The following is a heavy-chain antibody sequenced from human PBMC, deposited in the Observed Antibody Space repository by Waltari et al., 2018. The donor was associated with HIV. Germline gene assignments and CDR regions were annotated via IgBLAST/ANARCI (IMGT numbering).Heavy chain of an antibody. Sequence: QVQLQQWGAGLLKPSETLSLTCAVYGGPFSVYYWSWIRQPPGKGLEWIGEINHDGHTTYNPSLKGRVTISLDTSRNRFSLKVTSVTAADSAVYYCASRTVPIGEFPDYWGQGTLVTVSS. CDR1: GGPFSVYY. CDR3: ASRTVPIGEFPDY. CDR2: INHDGHT. V-gene: IGHV4-34*01. J-gene: IGHJ4*02. D-gene: IGHD3-10*01.